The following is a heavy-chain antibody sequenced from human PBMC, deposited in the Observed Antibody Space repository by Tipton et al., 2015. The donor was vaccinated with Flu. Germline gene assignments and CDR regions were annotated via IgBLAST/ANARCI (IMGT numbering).Heavy chain of an antibody. J-gene: IGHJ6*02. V-gene: IGHV4-59*01. CDR1: GGSLSSYY. CDR2: IYYSGST. CDR3: ARDRPNYYYYGMDV. Sequence: TLSLTCTVSGGSLSSYYWSWIRQPPGKGLEWIGSIYYSGSTNSNPSLKSRVTISVDTSKNQFSLKLRSVTAADTALHYCARDRPNYYYYGMDVWVHGTTGTVSS.